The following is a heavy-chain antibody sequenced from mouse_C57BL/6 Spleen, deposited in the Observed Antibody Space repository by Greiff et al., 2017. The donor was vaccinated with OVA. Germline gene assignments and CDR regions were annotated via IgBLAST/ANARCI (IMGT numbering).Heavy chain of an antibody. CDR1: GYTFTSYW. J-gene: IGHJ1*03. D-gene: IGHD1-1*01. V-gene: IGHV1-59*01. CDR3: ARDYYGSSTERYFDV. CDR2: IDPSDSYT. Sequence: QVQLQQPGAELVRPGTSVKLSCKASGYTFTSYWMHWVKQRPGQGLEWIGVIDPSDSYTNYNQKFKGKATLTVDTSSSTAYMQLSSLTSEDSAVYYCARDYYGSSTERYFDVWGTGTTVTVSS.